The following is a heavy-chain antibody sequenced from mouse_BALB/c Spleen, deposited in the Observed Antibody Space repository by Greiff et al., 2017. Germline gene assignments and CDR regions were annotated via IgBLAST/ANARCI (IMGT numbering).Heavy chain of an antibody. Sequence: VKVVESGPGLVQPSQSLSITCTVSGFSLTSYGVHWVRQSPGKGLEWLGVIWSGGSTDYNAAFISRLSISKDNSKSQVFFKMNSLQANDTAIYYCARDYDGYYGPFAYWGQGTLVTVSA. CDR3: ARDYDGYYGPFAY. V-gene: IGHV2-2*02. J-gene: IGHJ3*01. CDR1: GFSLTSYG. D-gene: IGHD2-3*01. CDR2: IWSGGST.